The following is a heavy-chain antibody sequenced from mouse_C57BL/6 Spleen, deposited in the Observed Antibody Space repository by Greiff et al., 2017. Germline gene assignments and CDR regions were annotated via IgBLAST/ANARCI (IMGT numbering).Heavy chain of an antibody. Sequence: EVQLQQSGPVLVKPGASVKMSCKASGYTFTDYYMNWVKQSHGKSLEWIGVINPYNGGTSYNQKFKGKATLTVDKSSSTAYMELNSLPSEDSAVYYCARRGIGSSGGFAYWGQGTLVTVSA. CDR3: ARRGIGSSGGFAY. CDR1: GYTFTDYY. J-gene: IGHJ3*01. D-gene: IGHD1-1*01. V-gene: IGHV1-19*01. CDR2: INPYNGGT.